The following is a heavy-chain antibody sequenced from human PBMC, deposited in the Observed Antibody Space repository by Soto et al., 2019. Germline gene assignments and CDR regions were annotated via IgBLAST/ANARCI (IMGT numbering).Heavy chain of an antibody. CDR2: IYYSGST. CDR3: ARDKYGSGSSHYYYGMDV. Sequence: PSETLSLTCTVSGGSISSGGYYWSWIRQHPGKGLEWIGYIYYSGSTYYNPSLKSRVTISVDTSKNQFSLKLSSVTAADTAVYYCARDKYGSGSSHYYYGMDVWGQGTTVTVSS. CDR1: GGSISSGGYY. D-gene: IGHD3-10*01. J-gene: IGHJ6*02. V-gene: IGHV4-31*03.